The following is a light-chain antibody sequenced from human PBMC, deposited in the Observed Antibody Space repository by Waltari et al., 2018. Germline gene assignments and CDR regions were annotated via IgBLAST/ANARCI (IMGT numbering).Light chain of an antibody. V-gene: IGLV2-14*01. Sequence: QSALTQPASVSGSPGQSITISCTGTSSDVGGYNYVSWYQQHPGKAPKLMIYEVSIRPSVVSNRFSGSKSGNTASLTISGLQAEDEADYYCSSYTSSRYVFGTGTKVTVL. CDR1: SSDVGGYNY. CDR2: EVS. J-gene: IGLJ1*01. CDR3: SSYTSSRYV.